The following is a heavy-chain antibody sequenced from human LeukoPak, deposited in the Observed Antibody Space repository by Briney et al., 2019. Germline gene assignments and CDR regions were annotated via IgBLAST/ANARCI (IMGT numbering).Heavy chain of an antibody. J-gene: IGHJ1*01. CDR1: GVPLSGYYY. D-gene: IGHD4-17*01. CDR2: VSSSGTP. V-gene: IGHV4-4*07. Sequence: SETLSLTCTVSGVPLSGYYYWTWIRQPAGKGLEWIGRVSSSGTPEYNPSLKNRVAISVNPSESRFFLTVTSVTAADTAVYYCARSSDYGDYEYFLHWGQGDLGTVAS. CDR3: ARSSDYGDYEYFLH.